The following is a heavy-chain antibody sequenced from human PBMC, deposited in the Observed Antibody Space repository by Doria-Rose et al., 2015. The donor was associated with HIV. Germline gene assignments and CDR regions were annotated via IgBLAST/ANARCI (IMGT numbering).Heavy chain of an antibody. J-gene: IGHJ4*02. D-gene: IGHD6-13*01. CDR1: GVSLSSPGMG. V-gene: IGHV2-26*01. CDR2: IFSDDER. CDR3: ARIKSSRWYHKYYFDF. Sequence: QVTLKEFGPVLVKPTETLTLTCTVSGVSLSSPGMGVSWIRQPPGKALEWLANIFSDDERSYNTSLKSRLTISRGTSKSQVVLTITDMYPVDTATYYCARIKSSRWYHKYYFDFWGQGTLVIVSA.